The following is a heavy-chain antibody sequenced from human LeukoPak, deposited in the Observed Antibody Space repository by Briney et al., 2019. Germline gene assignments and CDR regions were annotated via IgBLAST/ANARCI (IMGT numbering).Heavy chain of an antibody. CDR2: ISSSSGTI. CDR3: ARALAARGSFDY. J-gene: IGHJ4*02. CDR1: GFTFSRFS. Sequence: GGSLRLSCAASGFTFSRFSMNWVRQAPGKGLEWVSYISSSSGTIYYADSVKGRFTISRDNAKNSLYLQMNSLRAEDTAVYYCARALAARGSFDYWGQGTLVTVSS. V-gene: IGHV3-48*01. D-gene: IGHD6-6*01.